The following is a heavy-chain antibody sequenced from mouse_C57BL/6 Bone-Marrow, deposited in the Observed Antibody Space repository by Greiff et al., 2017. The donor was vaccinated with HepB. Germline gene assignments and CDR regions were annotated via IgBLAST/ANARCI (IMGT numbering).Heavy chain of an antibody. CDR1: GYAFTNYL. V-gene: IGHV1-54*01. D-gene: IGHD1-1*02. J-gene: IGHJ2*01. CDR3: ARMGGNFDY. CDR2: INPGSGGT. Sequence: QVQLKQSGAELVRPGTSVKVSCKASGYAFTNYLIEWVKQRPGQGLEWIGVINPGSGGTNYNEKFKGKATLTADKSSSTAYMQLSSLTSEDSAVYFCARMGGNFDYWGQGTTLTVSS.